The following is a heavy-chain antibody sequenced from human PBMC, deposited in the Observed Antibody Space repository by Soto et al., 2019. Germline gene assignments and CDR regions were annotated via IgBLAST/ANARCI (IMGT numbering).Heavy chain of an antibody. CDR1: GGSFSGYY. CDR3: ARSFGYYYYMDV. D-gene: IGHD3-16*01. J-gene: IGHJ6*03. CDR2: INHSGST. Sequence: PSETLSLTCAVYGGSFSGYYWSWIRQPPGKGLEWIGEINHSGSTNYNPSLKSRVTMSVDTSKNQFSLKLSSVTAADTAVHYCARSFGYYYYMDVWGKGTTVTVSS. V-gene: IGHV4-34*01.